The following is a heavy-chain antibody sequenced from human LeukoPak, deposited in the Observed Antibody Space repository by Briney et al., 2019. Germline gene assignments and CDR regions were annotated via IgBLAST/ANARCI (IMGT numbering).Heavy chain of an antibody. D-gene: IGHD3-22*01. CDR1: GGTFSNYI. CDR2: IIPILGIA. J-gene: IGHJ4*02. V-gene: IGHV1-69*02. CDR3: ARGGRYYYDSSGYYDY. Sequence: GASVKVSCKASGGTFSNYIISWVRQAPGQGLEWTGRIIPILGIANYAQKFQGRVTITADKSTSTAYMELSSLRSEDTAVYYCARGGRYYYDSSGYYDYWGQGTLVTVSS.